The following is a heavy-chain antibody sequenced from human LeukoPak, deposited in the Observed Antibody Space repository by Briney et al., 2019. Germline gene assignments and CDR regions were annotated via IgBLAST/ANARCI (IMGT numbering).Heavy chain of an antibody. CDR2: ISSNGGST. V-gene: IGHV3-64*01. D-gene: IGHD3-10*01. Sequence: GGSLRLSCAASGFTFSSYAMHWVRQAPGKGLEYVSAISSNGGSTYYANSVKGRFTISRDNSKNTLYLQMGSLRAEDMAVYYCARESSGSYSYWGQGTLVTVSS. J-gene: IGHJ4*02. CDR3: ARESSGSYSY. CDR1: GFTFSSYA.